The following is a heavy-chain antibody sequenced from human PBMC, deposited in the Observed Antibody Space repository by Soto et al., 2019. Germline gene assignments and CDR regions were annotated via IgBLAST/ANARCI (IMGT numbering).Heavy chain of an antibody. CDR2: ISSSGSTI. J-gene: IGHJ6*03. Sequence: PGGSLRLSCAASGFTFSDYYMSWIRQAPGKGLEWVSYISSSGSTIYYAGSVKGRFTISRDNAKNSLDLQMNSLRAEDTAVYYSASTVTTYYYYYYMDVWGKGTTVTVSS. CDR1: GFTFSDYY. CDR3: ASTVTTYYYYYYMDV. D-gene: IGHD4-17*01. V-gene: IGHV3-11*01.